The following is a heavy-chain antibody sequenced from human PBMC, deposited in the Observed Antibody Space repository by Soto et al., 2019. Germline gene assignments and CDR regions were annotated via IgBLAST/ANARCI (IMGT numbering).Heavy chain of an antibody. Sequence: SETLSLTCAVSGGSISSGGYSWSWIRQPPGKGLEWIGYIYHSGSTYYNPSLKSRVTISVDRSKNQFSLKLSSVTAADTAVYYCAREEAYGYWFDPWGQGTLVTVSS. V-gene: IGHV4-30-2*01. CDR1: GGSISSGGYS. CDR2: IYHSGST. CDR3: AREEAYGYWFDP. J-gene: IGHJ5*02. D-gene: IGHD3-10*01.